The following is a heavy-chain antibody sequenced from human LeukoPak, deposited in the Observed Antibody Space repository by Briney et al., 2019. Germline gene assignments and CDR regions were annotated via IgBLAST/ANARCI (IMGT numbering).Heavy chain of an antibody. D-gene: IGHD3-22*01. J-gene: IGHJ4*02. CDR1: GGSFSGYY. V-gene: IGHV4-34*01. Sequence: SETLSLTCAVYGGSFSGYYWSWIRQPPGKGLEWIGEINHSGSTNYNPSRKSRVTISVNTAKNQFSLKLSSLTAADTAVYYCARVMIPYYYDSSGPPRIFDYWGQGTLVTVSS. CDR2: INHSGST. CDR3: ARVMIPYYYDSSGPPRIFDY.